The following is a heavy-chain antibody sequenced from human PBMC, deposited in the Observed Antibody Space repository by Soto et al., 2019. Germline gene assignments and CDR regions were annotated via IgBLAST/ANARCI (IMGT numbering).Heavy chain of an antibody. D-gene: IGHD2-21*02. CDR2: IYHSGST. J-gene: IGHJ6*02. CDR3: VRDADETAIVPAPWLV. V-gene: IGHV4-4*02. CDR1: GGSFSSSRW. Sequence: GTLSLTCAVSGGSFSSSRWWGCFRQAPGKGLEWIGEIYHSGSTNYNPSLKSRITMSVDKSKNQFSVNLSSVTAADTAVYYCVRDADETAIVPAPWLVWGRGTMVTVSS.